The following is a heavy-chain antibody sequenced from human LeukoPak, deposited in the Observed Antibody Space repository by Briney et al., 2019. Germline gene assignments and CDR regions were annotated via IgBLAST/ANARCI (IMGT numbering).Heavy chain of an antibody. D-gene: IGHD3-3*01. Sequence: SETLSLTCAVYGGSFSDYYWSWVRQSPGKGLEWIGEINHSGTSNYNPSLKSRLTISVDTPKNQFSLSLSSLTAADTAVYYCARDRPRYDFWSGYYTPDAFDIWGQGTMVTVSS. CDR1: GGSFSDYY. CDR2: INHSGTS. V-gene: IGHV4-34*01. CDR3: ARDRPRYDFWSGYYTPDAFDI. J-gene: IGHJ3*02.